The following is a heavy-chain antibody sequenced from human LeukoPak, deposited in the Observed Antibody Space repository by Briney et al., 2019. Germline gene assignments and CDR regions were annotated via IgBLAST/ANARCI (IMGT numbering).Heavy chain of an antibody. V-gene: IGHV4-59*01. D-gene: IGHD6-19*01. CDR3: ARYSCGWYVDTSWFDP. J-gene: IGHJ5*02. CDR1: GGSISSYY. Sequence: SETLSLTCTVSGGSISSYYWSWIRQPPGKGLEWIGYIYYSGSTNYNPSLKSRVTISVDTSKNQFSLKLSSVTAADTAVYYCARYSCGWYVDTSWFDPWGQGTLVTVSS. CDR2: IYYSGST.